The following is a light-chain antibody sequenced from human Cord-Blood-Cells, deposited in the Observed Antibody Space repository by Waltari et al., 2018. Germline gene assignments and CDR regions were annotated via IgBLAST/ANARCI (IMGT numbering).Light chain of an antibody. V-gene: IGLV1-47*01. CDR3: AAWDDSLSGVV. Sequence: QSVLTQPPSASGTPGQRVTTSCSGSSPNIGSNYVYWYQQLPGTAPKPPIYRNNQRPSGVPDRFSGSKSGTSASLAISGLRSEDEADYYCAAWDDSLSGVVFGGGTKLTVL. CDR1: SPNIGSNY. CDR2: RNN. J-gene: IGLJ2*01.